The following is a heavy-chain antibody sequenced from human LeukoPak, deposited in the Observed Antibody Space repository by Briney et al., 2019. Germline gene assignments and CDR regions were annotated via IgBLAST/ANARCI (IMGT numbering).Heavy chain of an antibody. V-gene: IGHV4-4*02. CDR1: GGSISSGTY. CDR3: ARRLTQYDCFDP. J-gene: IGHJ5*02. Sequence: SETLSLTCAVSGGSISSGTYWSWVRQPPGKGLEWIGEIYYSGSTKYNPSLKSRITISVDTSKNQFSLHLNSVTPEDTAVYYCARRLTQYDCFDPWGQGILVTVSS. CDR2: IYYSGST. D-gene: IGHD2-2*01.